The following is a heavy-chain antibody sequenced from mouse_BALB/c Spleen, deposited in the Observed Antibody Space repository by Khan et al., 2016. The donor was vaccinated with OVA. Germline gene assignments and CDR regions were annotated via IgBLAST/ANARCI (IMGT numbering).Heavy chain of an antibody. D-gene: IGHD1-1*02. V-gene: IGHV1S137*01. CDR3: IRYGISEFAY. CDR1: GSTFAASG. Sequence: QVQLQQSGPEPVRPGASVKISCKGSGSTFAASGMQWVRQSHAKSLEWIGVISTYYGNIKYNQKFEGRATMTVDKSSSTAYMELARMSSEDSAVDVCIRYGISEFAYGGQGTLVTVSA. J-gene: IGHJ3*01. CDR2: ISTYYGNI.